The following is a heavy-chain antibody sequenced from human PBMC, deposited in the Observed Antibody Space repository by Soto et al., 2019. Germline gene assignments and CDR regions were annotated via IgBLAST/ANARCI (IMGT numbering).Heavy chain of an antibody. D-gene: IGHD4-17*01. V-gene: IGHV3-23*01. CDR1: GFTFSSYA. Sequence: GGALRLSCAASGFTFSSYAMSWVRQAPGDGLEWVSAISGSGGSTYYADSVKGRFTISRDNSKNTLYLQMNSLRAEDTAVYYCAKNMRGSGTTDYWGQGTLVTVSS. CDR3: AKNMRGSGTTDY. J-gene: IGHJ4*02. CDR2: ISGSGGST.